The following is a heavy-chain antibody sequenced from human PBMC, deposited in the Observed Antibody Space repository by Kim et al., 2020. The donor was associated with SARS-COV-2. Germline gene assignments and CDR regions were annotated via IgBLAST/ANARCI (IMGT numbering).Heavy chain of an antibody. CDR2: MNPNSGNT. V-gene: IGHV1-8*01. J-gene: IGHJ4*02. Sequence: ASVKVSCKASGYTFTSYDINWVRQATGQGLEWMGWMNPNSGNTGYAQKFQGRVTMTRNTSISTAYMELSSLRSEDTAVYYCARGIYGSGSFYFDYWGQGTLVTVSS. CDR3: ARGIYGSGSFYFDY. CDR1: GYTFTSYD. D-gene: IGHD3-10*01.